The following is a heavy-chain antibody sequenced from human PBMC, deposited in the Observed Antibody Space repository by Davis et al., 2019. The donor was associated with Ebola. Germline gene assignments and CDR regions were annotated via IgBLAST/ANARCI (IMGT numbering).Heavy chain of an antibody. Sequence: AASVKVSCKASGYTFTSYYMHWVRQAPGQGLEWMGIINPSGGSTSYAQKFQGRVTITADKSTSTAYMELSSLRSEDTAVYYCARGRGHYDILTGYSGMDVWGQGTTVTVSS. CDR3: ARGRGHYDILTGYSGMDV. V-gene: IGHV1-46*01. J-gene: IGHJ6*02. CDR1: GYTFTSYY. D-gene: IGHD3-9*01. CDR2: INPSGGST.